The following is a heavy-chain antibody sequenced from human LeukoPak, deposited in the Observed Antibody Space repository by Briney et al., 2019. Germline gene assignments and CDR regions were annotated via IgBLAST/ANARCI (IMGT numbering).Heavy chain of an antibody. CDR1: GFTFSSYA. J-gene: IGHJ4*02. V-gene: IGHV3-23*01. CDR3: ARGYGSLST. CDR2: ISGTGDKT. D-gene: IGHD6-13*01. Sequence: GGSLRLSCAASGFTFSSYAMSWVRQAPGKGLEWVSGISGTGDKTYYADSVRGRFTISRDNSKNTVYPQMNRLRAEETAVYYCARGYGSLSTWGQGTLVTVSS.